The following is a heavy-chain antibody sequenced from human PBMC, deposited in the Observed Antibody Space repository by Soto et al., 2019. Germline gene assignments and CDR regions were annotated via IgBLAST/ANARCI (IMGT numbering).Heavy chain of an antibody. CDR2: IKRESDGGTT. V-gene: IGHV3-15*07. D-gene: IGHD6-25*01. CDR3: TTGMSGPKNF. CDR1: GFSFTNAW. J-gene: IGHJ4*02. Sequence: ESGGGLVKPGGSLRLSCAASGFSFTNAWMNWVRQAPGKGLEWVGRIKRESDGGTTDYAAPVKGRFAISRDESKNTVYLQMDNLKTEDTAVYYCTTGMSGPKNFWGQGTLVTVSS.